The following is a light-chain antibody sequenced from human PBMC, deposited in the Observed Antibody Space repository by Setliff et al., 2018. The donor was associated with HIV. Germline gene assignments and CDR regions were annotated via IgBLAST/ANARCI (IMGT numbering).Light chain of an antibody. J-gene: IGLJ1*01. CDR3: SSYTSSSTYV. CDR1: SSDVGGYNY. CDR2: DVS. Sequence: QSALTQPASASGSPGQSITISCTGTSSDVGGYNYVSWYQQHPGKAPKLMIYDVSKRPSGVSNRFSGSTSGNTASLTISGLQAEDEADYYCSSYTSSSTYVFGSGTKVTVL. V-gene: IGLV2-14*01.